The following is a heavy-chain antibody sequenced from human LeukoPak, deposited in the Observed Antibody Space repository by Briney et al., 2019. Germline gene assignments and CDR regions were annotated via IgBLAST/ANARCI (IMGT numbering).Heavy chain of an antibody. V-gene: IGHV4-59*08. J-gene: IGHJ6*02. CDR1: GGSVSSYY. D-gene: IGHD4-17*01. Sequence: SETLSLTCTVSGGSVSSYYWSWIRQPPGKGLEWIGYIYYSGSTNYNPSLESRVTISVDTSKNQFSLKLSSVTAADTAVYYCARQLIMRVTNPYYYGMDVWGQGTTVTVSS. CDR2: IYYSGST. CDR3: ARQLIMRVTNPYYYGMDV.